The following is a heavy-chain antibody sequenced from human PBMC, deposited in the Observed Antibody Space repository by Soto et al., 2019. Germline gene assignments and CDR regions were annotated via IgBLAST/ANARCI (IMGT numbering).Heavy chain of an antibody. Sequence: QVQLVQSGAEVKKPGASVKVSCKASGYTFTSYAMHWVRQAPGQRLEWMGWINAGNGNTKYSQKFQGRVTITRDTSXXXXXXXXXXXXXXXXXXXXCAXXVGATGDWGQGTLVTVSS. CDR2: INAGNGNT. CDR1: GYTFTSYA. D-gene: IGHD1-26*01. V-gene: IGHV1-3*01. J-gene: IGHJ4*02. CDR3: AXXVGATGD.